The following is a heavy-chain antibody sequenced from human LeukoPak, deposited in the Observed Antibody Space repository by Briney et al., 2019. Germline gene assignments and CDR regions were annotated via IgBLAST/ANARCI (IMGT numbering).Heavy chain of an antibody. J-gene: IGHJ4*02. Sequence: GESLKISCKGSGYSFTTNWIGWVRQMPGKGLEWMGIIYPDDSDTRYSPSFQGQVTTSADKSISTAYLQWSSLKASDTAMYYCASLALKYSNAYDYWGPGTLVTVSS. CDR2: IYPDDSDT. V-gene: IGHV5-51*01. CDR3: ASLALKYSNAYDY. D-gene: IGHD5-18*01. CDR1: GYSFTTNW.